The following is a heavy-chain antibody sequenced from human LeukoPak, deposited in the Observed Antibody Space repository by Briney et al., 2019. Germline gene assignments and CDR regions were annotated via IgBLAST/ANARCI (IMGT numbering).Heavy chain of an antibody. Sequence: GASVKVSCKASGYTFTNYAISWVRQAPGQGLEWMGGIIPIFGTANYAQKFQGRVTITADESTSTAYMELSSLRSEDTAVYYCARTLVAARPDSDDAFDIWGQGTMVTVSS. CDR2: IIPIFGTA. CDR1: GYTFTNYA. V-gene: IGHV1-69*13. CDR3: ARTLVAARPDSDDAFDI. J-gene: IGHJ3*02. D-gene: IGHD6-6*01.